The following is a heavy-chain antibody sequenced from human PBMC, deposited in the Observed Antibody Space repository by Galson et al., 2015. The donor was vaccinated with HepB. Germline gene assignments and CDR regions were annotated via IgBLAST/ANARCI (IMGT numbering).Heavy chain of an antibody. V-gene: IGHV5-51*01. CDR1: GYTFDIYS. CDR3: ARHQRRLGFDFWSGYLIDY. CDR2: IYPGDSDT. J-gene: IGHJ4*02. Sequence: QSGAEVKKPGESLMISCQGSGYTFDIYSIGWVRQMPGKGLEWMGIIYPGDSDTRFSPSFQGQVTMSVDRSTNTAYLQWDSLKASDTAMYFCARHQRRLGFDFWSGYLIDYWGQGTRVTVSS. D-gene: IGHD3-3*01.